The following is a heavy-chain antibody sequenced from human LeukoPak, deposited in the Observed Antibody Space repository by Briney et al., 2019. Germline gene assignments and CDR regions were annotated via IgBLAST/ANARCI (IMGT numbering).Heavy chain of an antibody. CDR3: ARDASSSWYWFDP. V-gene: IGHV1-3*03. CDR2: INTGNGNT. J-gene: IGHJ5*02. Sequence: ASVKVSCKASGYTFTTYTMHWVRQAPGQRLEWMGCINTGNGNTKYSQEFQGRVTMTRDMSTSTVYMELSSLRSEDTAVYYCARDASSSWYWFDPWGQGTLVTVSS. CDR1: GYTFTTYT. D-gene: IGHD6-13*01.